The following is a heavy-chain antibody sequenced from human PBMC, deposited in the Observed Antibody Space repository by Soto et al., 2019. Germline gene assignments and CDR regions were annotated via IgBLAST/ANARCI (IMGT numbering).Heavy chain of an antibody. J-gene: IGHJ6*03. CDR1: GGSISGYF. CDR2: IYYSGNT. CDR3: ATGYYYYYMDV. Sequence: SETLSLTCSVSGGSISGYFWSWIRQSPGKGLEWIGYIYYSGNTNYNPSLKSRVTISVDTSQNQFSLKLTSMTAADTAVYYCATGYYYYYMDVWGKGTTVTV. V-gene: IGHV4-59*01.